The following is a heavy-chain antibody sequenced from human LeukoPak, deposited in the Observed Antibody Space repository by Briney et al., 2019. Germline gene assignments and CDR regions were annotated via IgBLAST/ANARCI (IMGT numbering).Heavy chain of an antibody. J-gene: IGHJ6*02. Sequence: GGSLRLSCAASGFTFSNAWMSWVRQAPGKGLEWVSLISSSGDNAYCADSVRGRFTISRDKSKNTVSLQMNSLRGEDTAVYYCAKDVRVGGGGMDVWGQGTPVIVSS. CDR1: GFTFSNAW. CDR2: ISSSGDNA. CDR3: AKDVRVGGGGMDV. V-gene: IGHV3-23*01. D-gene: IGHD1-26*01.